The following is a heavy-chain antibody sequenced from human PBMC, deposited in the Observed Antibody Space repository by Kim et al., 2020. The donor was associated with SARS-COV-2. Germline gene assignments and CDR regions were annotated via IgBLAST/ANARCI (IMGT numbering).Heavy chain of an antibody. Sequence: SETLSLTCAVYGGSFSGYYWSWIRQPPGKGLEWIGEINHSGSTNYNPSLKSRVTISVDTSKNQFSLKLSSVTAADTAVYYCARGHGGNSGWKAFDIWGQG. CDR2: INHSGST. D-gene: IGHD2-21*02. V-gene: IGHV4-34*01. J-gene: IGHJ3*02. CDR1: GGSFSGYY. CDR3: ARGHGGNSGWKAFDI.